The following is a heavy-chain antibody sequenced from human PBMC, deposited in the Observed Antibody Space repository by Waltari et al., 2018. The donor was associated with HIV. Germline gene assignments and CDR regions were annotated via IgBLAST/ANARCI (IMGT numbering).Heavy chain of an antibody. CDR3: ARDWPRYCSNHTCSYFDS. V-gene: IGHV3-20*01. Sequence: EVKLVESGGSVVRPGGSRRLSCSASGFTFDDYAMSWVRRIPGKGLQWVSTIKWNGENTIYARSVKGRFTISRDNARYSLHLQMNSLTDEDTAIYHCARDWPRYCSNHTCSYFDSWGQGTLVAVSS. CDR2: IKWNGENT. J-gene: IGHJ4*02. CDR1: GFTFDDYA. D-gene: IGHD2-15*01.